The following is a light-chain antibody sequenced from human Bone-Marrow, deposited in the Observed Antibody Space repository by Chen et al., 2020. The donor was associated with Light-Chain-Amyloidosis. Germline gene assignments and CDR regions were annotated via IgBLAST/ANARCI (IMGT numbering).Light chain of an antibody. CDR3: QSYDSSNQGVV. Sequence: NFMLTQPHSASESPGKTLTISCTGSSGRIASNYVQWYQQRPGSAPTTVIFEDNHRPSGVPDRFSGSIDSSSNSASLTISGLKTEDEADYYCQSYDSSNQGVVFGGGTKLTVL. V-gene: IGLV6-57*02. J-gene: IGLJ2*01. CDR1: SGRIASNY. CDR2: EDN.